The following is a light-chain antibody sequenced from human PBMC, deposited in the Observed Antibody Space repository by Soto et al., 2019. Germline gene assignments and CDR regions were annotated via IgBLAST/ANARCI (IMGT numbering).Light chain of an antibody. CDR3: QQYGTSPGT. CDR1: QSVRSSY. CDR2: DAS. J-gene: IGKJ1*01. Sequence: EIVLMQSPGTLSLSPGERATLSCRASQSVRSSYLAWYQQKPDQAPRLLIYDASSRATGTPDRFSGSGSGTDFTLTISRLEPEDFAVYYCQQYGTSPGTFGQGTKVDIK. V-gene: IGKV3-20*01.